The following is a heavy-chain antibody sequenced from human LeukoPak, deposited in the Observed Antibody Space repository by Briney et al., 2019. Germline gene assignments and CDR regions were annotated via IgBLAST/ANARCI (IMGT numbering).Heavy chain of an antibody. V-gene: IGHV3-74*01. J-gene: IGHJ4*02. D-gene: IGHD2-8*01. CDR3: ARDGNIVLMVYAIPYYFDY. Sequence: GGSLRLSCAASGFTFSSNWMHWVRQAPGKGLVWVSRINEDGSTTNYADSVKGRSTIFRDNAKNTLYLQMNSLRAEDTAVYYCARDGNIVLMVYAIPYYFDYWGRGTLVTVSS. CDR2: INEDGSTT. CDR1: GFTFSSNW.